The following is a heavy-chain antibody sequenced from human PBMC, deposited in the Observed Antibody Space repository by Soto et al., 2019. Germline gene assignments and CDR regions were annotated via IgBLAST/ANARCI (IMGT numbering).Heavy chain of an antibody. Sequence: EVQLLESGGGLVQPGGSLRLSCAASGFPFSATGMLWVRQPPGGGVEWGSAIGPNPTNTKYTDSVKGRFTISRDNSKSTVFLQMTNLRAEDTALYYCTTARHCSSDACPAAEWGQGTLITVSS. CDR3: TTARHCSSDACPAAE. CDR1: GFPFSATG. J-gene: IGHJ4*02. D-gene: IGHD2-2*01. CDR2: IGPNPTNT. V-gene: IGHV3-23*05.